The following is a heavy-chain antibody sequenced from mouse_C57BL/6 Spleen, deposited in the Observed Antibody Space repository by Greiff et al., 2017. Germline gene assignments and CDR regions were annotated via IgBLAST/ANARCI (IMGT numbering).Heavy chain of an antibody. J-gene: IGHJ4*01. D-gene: IGHD2-4*01. CDR2: IYPGSGST. Sequence: QVQLQQPGAELVKPGASVKMSCKASGYTFTSYWITWVKQRPGQGLEWIGDIYPGSGSTNYNEKFKSKATLTVDTSSSTAYMQLSSLTSEDSAVYYCARYYDYDRAMDYWGQGTSVTVSS. V-gene: IGHV1-55*01. CDR1: GYTFTSYW. CDR3: ARYYDYDRAMDY.